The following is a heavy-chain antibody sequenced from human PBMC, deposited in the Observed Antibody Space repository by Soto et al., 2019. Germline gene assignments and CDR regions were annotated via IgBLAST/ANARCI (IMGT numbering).Heavy chain of an antibody. D-gene: IGHD3-22*01. CDR2: IIPIFGTA. Sequence: QVQLVQSGAEVKKPGSSVKVSCKASGVTFSSYAITWVRQAPGQGLEWMGGIIPIFGTANYAQKFQGRVTITADESTSTAYMELSSLRSDDTAVYYCARDRGPSSGYYPYWFDPCGQGTLVTVSS. CDR1: GVTFSSYA. CDR3: ARDRGPSSGYYPYWFDP. V-gene: IGHV1-69*12. J-gene: IGHJ5*02.